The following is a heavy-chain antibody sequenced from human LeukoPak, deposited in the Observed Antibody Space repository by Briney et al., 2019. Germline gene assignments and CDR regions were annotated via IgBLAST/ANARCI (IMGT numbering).Heavy chain of an antibody. Sequence: PGGSLRLSCAASGFTFSSYNMNWVRQAPGKGLEWVSSISSSSSYIYYADSVKGRFTISRDNAKNPLYLQMNSLRAEDTAVYYCARERGYSYGYGDYWAREPWSPSPQ. J-gene: IGHJ4*02. V-gene: IGHV3-21*01. CDR1: GFTFSSYN. D-gene: IGHD5-18*01. CDR3: ARERGYSYGYGDY. CDR2: ISSSSSYI.